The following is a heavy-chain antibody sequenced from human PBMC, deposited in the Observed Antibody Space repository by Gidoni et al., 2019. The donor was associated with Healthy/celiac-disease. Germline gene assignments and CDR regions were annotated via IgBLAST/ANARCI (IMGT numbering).Heavy chain of an antibody. CDR3: AKDSEMATIALIDY. CDR1: GFTFVDYT. J-gene: IGHJ4*02. D-gene: IGHD5-12*01. V-gene: IGHV3-43*01. Sequence: EVQLVESGGVVVQPGGSLRLSCAASGFTFVDYTMHWVRQAPGKGLEWVSLISWDGGSTYYADSVKGRFTISRDNSKNSLYLQMNSLRTEDTALYYCAKDSEMATIALIDYWGQGTLVTVSS. CDR2: ISWDGGST.